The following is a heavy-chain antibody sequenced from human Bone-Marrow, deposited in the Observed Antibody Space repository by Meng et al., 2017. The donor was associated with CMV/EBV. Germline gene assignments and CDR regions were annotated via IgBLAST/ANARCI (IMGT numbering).Heavy chain of an antibody. D-gene: IGHD2-21*02. V-gene: IGHV5-51*01. J-gene: IGHJ5*02. CDR1: GYTFTNYW. Sequence: GGSLRLSCRASGYTFTNYWIGWVRQMPGKGLEWVGIIWPGDSDTRYHPSFNGHVTISADKSISTAYLQWDSLTASDTAMYYCARLLPQGGSDGHNWFDPWGQGTLATVSS. CDR3: ARLLPQGGSDGHNWFDP. CDR2: IWPGDSDT.